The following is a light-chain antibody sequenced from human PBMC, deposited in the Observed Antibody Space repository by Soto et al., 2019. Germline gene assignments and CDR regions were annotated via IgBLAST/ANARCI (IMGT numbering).Light chain of an antibody. CDR3: HQYAFSPLT. CDR2: DAS. CDR1: QSVGRNY. V-gene: IGKV3-20*01. J-gene: IGKJ4*01. Sequence: EIVLTQSPGTLSLSPGERATLSCRASQSVGRNYLGWYQQKPGQAPRLLIYDASNRATGIPDRFSGSGSGTDFTLTISRLEPEDFALYFCHQYAFSPLTFGGGTKVEL.